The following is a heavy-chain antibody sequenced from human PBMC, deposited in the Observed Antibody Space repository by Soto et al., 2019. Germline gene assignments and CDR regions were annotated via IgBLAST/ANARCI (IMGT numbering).Heavy chain of an antibody. V-gene: IGHV4-31*03. Sequence: QVQLQESGPGLVKPSQTLSLTCSVSGRSVNSAGYYWTWIRQHPGQGLEWIGYIYYSWTTYYSPSLKSRVTISIDTSDNQFSLKMNSVTAADTAVYYCARGIFLATASAYFDYWGQGALVTVSS. D-gene: IGHD5-18*01. CDR3: ARGIFLATASAYFDY. CDR1: GRSVNSAGYY. CDR2: IYYSWTT. J-gene: IGHJ4*02.